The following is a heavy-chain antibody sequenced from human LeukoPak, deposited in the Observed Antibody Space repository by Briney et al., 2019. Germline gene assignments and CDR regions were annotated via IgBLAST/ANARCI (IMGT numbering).Heavy chain of an antibody. D-gene: IGHD3-22*01. CDR3: AREVVARLLFDL. CDR2: IIPILGIA. Sequence: GASVKVSCKASGGTFSSYAISWVRQAPGQGLEWMGRIIPILGIADYAQTFQGRVTITADKSTSTAYMELSSLRSEDTPVYYCAREVVARLLFDLWGRGTLVTVSS. J-gene: IGHJ2*01. CDR1: GGTFSSYA. V-gene: IGHV1-69*04.